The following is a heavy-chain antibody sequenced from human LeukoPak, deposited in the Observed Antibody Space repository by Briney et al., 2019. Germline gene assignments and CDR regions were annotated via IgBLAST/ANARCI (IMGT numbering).Heavy chain of an antibody. J-gene: IGHJ6*02. V-gene: IGHV3-74*01. CDR1: GFTFSSYW. CDR3: ARDPGLRISTHLPPMAYGMDV. CDR2: INSDGSST. Sequence: GGSLRLSCAASGFTFSSYWMHWVGQAPGKGLGWVSRINSDGSSTNYADSVKGRFTISRDNAKNTLYLQMNSLRAEDTAVYYCARDPGLRISTHLPPMAYGMDVWGQGTTVTVSS. D-gene: IGHD2/OR15-2a*01.